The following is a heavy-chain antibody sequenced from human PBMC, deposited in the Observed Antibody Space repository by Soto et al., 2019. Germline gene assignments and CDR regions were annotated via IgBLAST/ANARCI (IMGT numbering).Heavy chain of an antibody. CDR3: ARGYSYTQPVFDY. Sequence: GGSLRLSCAASGFTVSNDYMTWVRQAPGKGLEWVSFIYSSGSTYYADSVKGRFTISRDNFKNTLYLQMNSLRAEDTAVYYCARGYSYTQPVFDYWGLGTLVTVSS. D-gene: IGHD5-18*01. V-gene: IGHV3-53*01. CDR2: IYSSGST. J-gene: IGHJ4*02. CDR1: GFTVSNDY.